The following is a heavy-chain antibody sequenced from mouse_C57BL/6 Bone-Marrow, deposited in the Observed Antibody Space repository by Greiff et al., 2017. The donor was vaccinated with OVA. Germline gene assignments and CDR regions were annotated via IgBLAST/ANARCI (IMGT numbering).Heavy chain of an antibody. CDR2: ISSGSSTI. J-gene: IGHJ1*03. CDR1: GFTFSDYG. CDR3: ARINYWYFDV. V-gene: IGHV5-17*01. Sequence: EVMLVESGGGLVKPGGSLKLSCAASGFTFSDYGMHWVRQAPEKGLEWVAYISSGSSTIYSADTVKGRFTISSDNAKKTLVLQMTSLRSEDTAMYYCARINYWYFDVWGTGTTVTVSS.